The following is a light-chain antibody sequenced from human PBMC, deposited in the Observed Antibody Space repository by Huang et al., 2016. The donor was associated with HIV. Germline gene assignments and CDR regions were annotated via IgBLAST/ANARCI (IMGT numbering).Light chain of an antibody. Sequence: EIVLTQSPATLSLSPGERATLSCRASQTVSSYLAWYKQKPGQAPRLLIYDASNRATGIPARFSGSGSGTDFTLTISSLEPEDFAVYYCQLRSTWPGDTFGGGTKVEIK. CDR2: DAS. V-gene: IGKV3-11*01. CDR1: QTVSSY. J-gene: IGKJ4*01. CDR3: QLRSTWPGDT.